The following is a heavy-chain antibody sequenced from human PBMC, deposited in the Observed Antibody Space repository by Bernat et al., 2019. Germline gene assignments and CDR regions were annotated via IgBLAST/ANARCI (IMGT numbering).Heavy chain of an antibody. CDR2: INAGNGNT. Sequence: QVQLVQSGAEVKKPGASVKVSCKASGYTFTSYAMHWVRQAPGQRLEWMGWINAGNGNTKYSQKFQGRVTITRDTSASTAYMELSSLRSEDTAVYYCARDGDSSSWYLAYYYYYMDVWGKGTTVTVSS. D-gene: IGHD6-13*01. CDR1: GYTFTSYA. J-gene: IGHJ6*03. V-gene: IGHV1-3*01. CDR3: ARDGDSSSWYLAYYYYYMDV.